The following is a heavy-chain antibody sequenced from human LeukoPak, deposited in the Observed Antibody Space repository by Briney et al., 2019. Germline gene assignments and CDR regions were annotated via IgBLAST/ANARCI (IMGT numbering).Heavy chain of an antibody. CDR2: VSGGGDAT. CDR1: GFTFTTYA. Sequence: GGSLLLSCAASGFTFTTYALIWVRPAPGKGLEWVSAVSGGGDATYYADSVRGRFTVSRDNSKNTVYLQMGSLRTEDMAVYYCARVGEGRYYQYYYMDVWGKGTTVTVSS. D-gene: IGHD1-26*01. CDR3: ARVGEGRYYQYYYMDV. V-gene: IGHV3-23*01. J-gene: IGHJ6*03.